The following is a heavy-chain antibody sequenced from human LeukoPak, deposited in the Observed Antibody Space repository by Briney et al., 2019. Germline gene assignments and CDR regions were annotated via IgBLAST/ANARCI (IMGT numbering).Heavy chain of an antibody. V-gene: IGHV1-18*01. D-gene: IGHD3-22*01. Sequence: GASVKVSCKASGYTFTSYGIIWVRQAPGQGLEWMGWISAYNGNTNYAQKLQGRVTMTTDTSTSTAYMELRSLRSDDTAVYYCAREFLDDSSGYYQHDAFDIWGQGTMVTVSS. J-gene: IGHJ3*02. CDR3: AREFLDDSSGYYQHDAFDI. CDR1: GYTFTSYG. CDR2: ISAYNGNT.